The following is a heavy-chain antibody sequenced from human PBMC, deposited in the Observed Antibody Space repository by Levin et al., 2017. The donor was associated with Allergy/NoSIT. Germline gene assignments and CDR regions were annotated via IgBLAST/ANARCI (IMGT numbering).Heavy chain of an antibody. CDR1: GFTFSSYP. D-gene: IGHD5-12*01. Sequence: PGGSLRLSCAASGFTFSSYPMHWVRQAPGKGLEWVAIISYDGSNEFYADSVKGRFTISRDKSKNTLYLQMNSLRAEDTAVYYCAKDMAVATIYWYFDLWGRGTLVTVAS. J-gene: IGHJ2*01. V-gene: IGHV3-30-3*01. CDR3: AKDMAVATIYWYFDL. CDR2: ISYDGSNE.